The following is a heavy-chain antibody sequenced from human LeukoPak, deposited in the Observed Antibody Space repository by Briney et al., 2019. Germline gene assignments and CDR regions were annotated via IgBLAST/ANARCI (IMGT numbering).Heavy chain of an antibody. CDR1: GGSISSGGYY. CDR3: ARGRLSYYDSSGDLDY. J-gene: IGHJ4*02. D-gene: IGHD3-22*01. Sequence: SETLSLTCTVSGGSISSGGYYWSWIRQHPGKGLEWIGYIYYSGSTYYNPSLKSRVTISVDTSKNQFSLKLSSVTAADTAVYYCARGRLSYYDSSGDLDYWGQGTLVTVSS. V-gene: IGHV4-31*03. CDR2: IYYSGST.